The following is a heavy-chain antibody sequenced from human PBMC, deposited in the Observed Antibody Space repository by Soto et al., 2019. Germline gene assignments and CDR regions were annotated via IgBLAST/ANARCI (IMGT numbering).Heavy chain of an antibody. Sequence: QVQLVQSGPEVKKPGASVQVSCKASGNTFASHGFSWVRKAPGQGLEWLGWISGFNGQTNYALKFQGRVTLTTDTSTSTVYMELRSLRSDDTAVYFCARVDPRGVAVVRDYWGQGTLVTVSS. J-gene: IGHJ4*02. D-gene: IGHD3-10*01. CDR3: ARVDPRGVAVVRDY. V-gene: IGHV1-18*01. CDR1: GNTFASHG. CDR2: ISGFNGQT.